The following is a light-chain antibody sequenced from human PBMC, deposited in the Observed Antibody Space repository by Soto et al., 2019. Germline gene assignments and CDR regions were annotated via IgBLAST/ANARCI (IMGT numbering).Light chain of an antibody. J-gene: IGKJ1*01. CDR2: DAS. Sequence: DIQMTQSPSTLSASVGDRVTITCRASQSISSGLAWYQQKPGKAPKVLIYDASSLESGVPSRFSGSRSGTEFTLTISSLQPDDFATYYRQQYDSYSWTFGQGTKVEIK. V-gene: IGKV1-5*01. CDR3: QQYDSYSWT. CDR1: QSISSG.